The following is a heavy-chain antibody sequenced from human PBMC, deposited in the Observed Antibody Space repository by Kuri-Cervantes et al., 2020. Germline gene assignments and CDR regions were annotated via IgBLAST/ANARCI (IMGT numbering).Heavy chain of an antibody. J-gene: IGHJ5*02. CDR1: GFTFSSYV. D-gene: IGHD6-13*01. CDR2: ISGSGGIT. CDR3: ASQQQLVPTISWFDP. V-gene: IGHV3-23*01. Sequence: GESLKISCAASGFTFSSYVMSWVRQAPGKGLEWVSSISGSGGITYHADSVKGRFTISRDNSKNTLYLQMNSLRAEDTAVYYCASQQQLVPTISWFDPWGQGTLVTVSS.